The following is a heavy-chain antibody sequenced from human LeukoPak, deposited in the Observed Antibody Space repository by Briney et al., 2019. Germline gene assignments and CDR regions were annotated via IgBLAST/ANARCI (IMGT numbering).Heavy chain of an antibody. D-gene: IGHD2-15*01. CDR3: ATCTGGSCYSPIEF. CDR1: GFTFSSYA. CDR2: VGDSGSST. V-gene: IGHV3-23*01. Sequence: PGGSLRLSCAASGFTFSSYAMSWVRQAPAKGLEWVSSVGDSGSSTYYADSVKGRFTISRDNSKNTLHLQMNSLRAEDTAIYYCATCTGGSCYSPIEFWGRGTLVTVSS. J-gene: IGHJ4*02.